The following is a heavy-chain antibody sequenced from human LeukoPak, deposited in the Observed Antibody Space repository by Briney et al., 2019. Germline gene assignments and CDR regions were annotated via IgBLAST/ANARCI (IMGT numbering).Heavy chain of an antibody. Sequence: PSETLSLTCAVYGGSFSGYYWSWIRQPPGKGLEWIGEINHSGSTNYNPSLKSRVTISVDTSKNQFSLKLSSVTAADTAVYYCARRVIVVVLEHMDVWGKGTTVTVSS. V-gene: IGHV4-34*01. CDR1: GGSFSGYY. CDR3: ARRVIVVVLEHMDV. J-gene: IGHJ6*03. CDR2: INHSGST. D-gene: IGHD2-21*01.